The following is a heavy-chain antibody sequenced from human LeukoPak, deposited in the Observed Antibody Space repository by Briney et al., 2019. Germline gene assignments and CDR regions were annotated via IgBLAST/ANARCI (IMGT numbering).Heavy chain of an antibody. Sequence: SETLSLNCTVSGGSISSYYWMWLRQPPGLGLEGIGYIYYSGSTNYNPSLKSRVTISVDTSKNQFSLKLSAVTAADTAVYYWARLQQLVPRFDPWGQGTLVTVSS. V-gene: IGHV4-59*08. CDR3: ARLQQLVPRFDP. J-gene: IGHJ5*02. CDR2: IYYSGST. D-gene: IGHD6-13*01. CDR1: GGSISSYY.